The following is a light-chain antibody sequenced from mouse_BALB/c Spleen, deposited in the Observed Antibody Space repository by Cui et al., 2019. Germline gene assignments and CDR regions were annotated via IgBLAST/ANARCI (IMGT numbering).Light chain of an antibody. J-gene: IGKJ5*01. V-gene: IGKV4-68*01. CDR3: QQCSSIPLT. Sequence: QTVPTQSTALTSAWRGEKITITCSASLSLSYMYWYQQKPGYSPKLLIYLTSNLASGVPARFSGSGSGTSYSLTIGSMEAEDAATYYCQQCSSIPLTFGAGTKLELK. CDR2: LTS. CDR1: LSLSY.